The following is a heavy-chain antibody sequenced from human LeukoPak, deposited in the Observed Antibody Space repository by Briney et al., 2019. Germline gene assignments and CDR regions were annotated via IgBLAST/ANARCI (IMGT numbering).Heavy chain of an antibody. Sequence: GGSLRLSCAASGFTFSSYEMNWVRQAPGKGLEWVSYISSSGSTIYYADSVKGRFTISRDNAKNSLYLQMNSPRAEDTAAYYCARGGGDNYEPHDYWGQGTLVTVSS. D-gene: IGHD3-16*01. V-gene: IGHV3-48*03. CDR1: GFTFSSYE. CDR3: ARGGGDNYEPHDY. J-gene: IGHJ4*02. CDR2: ISSSGSTI.